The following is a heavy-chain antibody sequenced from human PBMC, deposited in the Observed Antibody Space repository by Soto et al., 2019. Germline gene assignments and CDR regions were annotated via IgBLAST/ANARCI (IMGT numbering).Heavy chain of an antibody. V-gene: IGHV1-8*01. CDR2: MSPQSGNT. J-gene: IGHJ4*02. Sequence: QVQLVQSGAEVKKPGASVKVSCKASGYTFTSYDINWVRQATGQGLEWMGWMSPQSGNTGYAQNFQGRVIMTRDTSINTAYLELSSLRSEDTAVYYCARGVAAGLDYWGQGALVTVSS. CDR1: GYTFTSYD. CDR3: ARGVAAGLDY. D-gene: IGHD6-13*01.